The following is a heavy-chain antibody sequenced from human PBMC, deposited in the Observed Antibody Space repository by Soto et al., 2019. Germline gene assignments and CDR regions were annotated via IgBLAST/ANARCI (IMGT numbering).Heavy chain of an antibody. V-gene: IGHV1-18*01. CDR1: GYTFITYG. CDR3: ARGPTDYYDNSANYFLDY. CDR2: ISTYNGNT. D-gene: IGHD3-22*01. J-gene: IGHJ4*02. Sequence: QVQLVQSGAEVNKPGASVKVSCKASGYTFITYGVSWVRQAPGQGLDWLGWISTYNGNTRYAERLQGRVTMTTDTTTNTAYMELRNLRSDDTAVYYCARGPTDYYDNSANYFLDYWGQGTLFTVSS.